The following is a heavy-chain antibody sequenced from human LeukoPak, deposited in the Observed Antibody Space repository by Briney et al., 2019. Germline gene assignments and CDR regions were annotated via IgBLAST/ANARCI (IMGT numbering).Heavy chain of an antibody. D-gene: IGHD1-7*01. CDR1: GGTFSSYA. CDR2: IIPIFGTA. J-gene: IGHJ5*02. Sequence: GSSVKVSCKASGGTFSSYAISWVRQAPGQGLEWMGGIIPIFGTANYAQKFQGRVTITTDESTSTAYMELSSLRSEDTAVYYCVREEVSGTTSNWFHPWGQGTLVTVFS. CDR3: VREEVSGTTSNWFHP. V-gene: IGHV1-69*05.